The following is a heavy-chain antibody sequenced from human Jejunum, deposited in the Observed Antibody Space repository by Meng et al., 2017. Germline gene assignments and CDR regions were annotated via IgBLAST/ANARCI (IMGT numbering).Heavy chain of an antibody. D-gene: IGHD3-10*01. Sequence: GGSLRPSCAASGFTFSSYNMNWVRQAPGKGLEGVSSISASGNDIYYADSMKGRFTVPRDNAKNSLSLQMDSLKAEDTAVYYCAREGLYGEFDFWGQGTLVTVSS. CDR1: GFTFSSYN. CDR3: AREGLYGEFDF. CDR2: ISASGNDI. J-gene: IGHJ4*02. V-gene: IGHV3-21*01.